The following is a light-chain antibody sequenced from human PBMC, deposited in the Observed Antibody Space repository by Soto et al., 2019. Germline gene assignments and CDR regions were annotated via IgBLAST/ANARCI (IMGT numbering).Light chain of an antibody. CDR2: GAS. J-gene: IGKJ3*01. CDR3: QQYNTWPLT. V-gene: IGKV3-15*01. Sequence: ETVMTQSPATLSVSPGERATLSCRASQSVSSNLAWYQQKPGQAPRLLIYGASTRATGIPARFSGSGSGTEFTRTISSLQSEDFAVYYCQQYNTWPLTFGPGTKVDIK. CDR1: QSVSSN.